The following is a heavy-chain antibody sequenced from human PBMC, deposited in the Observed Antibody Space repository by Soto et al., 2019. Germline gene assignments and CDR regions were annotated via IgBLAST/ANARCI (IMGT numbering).Heavy chain of an antibody. J-gene: IGHJ6*02. CDR3: AGCSGGSCSTDYYYYYGMDV. V-gene: IGHV1-69*06. CDR2: FIPIFGTA. CDR1: GGTFSSYA. Sequence: QVQLVQSGAEVKKPGSSVKVSCKASGGTFSSYAISWVRQAPGQGLEWMGGFIPIFGTANYAQKFQGRVTITADKSTSTAYMEVSSLRSEDTAVYYCAGCSGGSCSTDYYYYYGMDVWGQGTTVTVSS. D-gene: IGHD2-15*01.